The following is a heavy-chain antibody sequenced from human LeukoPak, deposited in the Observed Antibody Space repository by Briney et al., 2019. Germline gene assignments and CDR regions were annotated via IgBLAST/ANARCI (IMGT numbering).Heavy chain of an antibody. CDR1: GFTFSSYW. CDR3: ARDRGSSGYRHAFDI. J-gene: IGHJ3*02. Sequence: GSLRLSCAASGFTFSSYWMSWVRQAPGKGLEWVANIKQDGSEKYYVDSVKGRFTISRDNAKNSLYLQMNSLRAEDTAVYYCARDRGSSGYRHAFDIWGQGTMVTVSS. V-gene: IGHV3-7*01. CDR2: IKQDGSEK. D-gene: IGHD3-22*01.